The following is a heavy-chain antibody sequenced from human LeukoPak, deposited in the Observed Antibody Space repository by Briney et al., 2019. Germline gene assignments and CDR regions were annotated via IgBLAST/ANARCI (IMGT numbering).Heavy chain of an antibody. CDR2: ISGSGGST. D-gene: IGHD2-2*01. CDR1: GFTFSSYA. Sequence: TGGSLRLSCAASGFTFSSYAMSRVRQAPGKGLEWVSAISGSGGSTYYADSVKGRFTISRDNSKNTLYLQMNSLRAEDTAVYYCLGEDIVVVPANQRTNWFDPWGQGTLVTVSS. J-gene: IGHJ5*02. CDR3: LGEDIVVVPANQRTNWFDP. V-gene: IGHV3-23*01.